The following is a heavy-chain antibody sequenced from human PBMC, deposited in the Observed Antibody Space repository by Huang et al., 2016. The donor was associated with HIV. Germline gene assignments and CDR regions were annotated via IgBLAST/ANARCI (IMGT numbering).Heavy chain of an antibody. CDR1: GGTFSSYA. J-gene: IGHJ4*02. CDR3: ARARGYYDSSVSYYFDY. D-gene: IGHD3-22*01. Sequence: QVQLVQSGAEVKKPGSSVKVSCKASGGTFSSYAISWVRQTPGQGLEWMGRSIPNFSTANYAQKFQGRVTITADESTSTAYMELSSLRSEDTAVYYCARARGYYDSSVSYYFDYWGQGTLVTVSS. CDR2: SIPNFSTA. V-gene: IGHV1-69*13.